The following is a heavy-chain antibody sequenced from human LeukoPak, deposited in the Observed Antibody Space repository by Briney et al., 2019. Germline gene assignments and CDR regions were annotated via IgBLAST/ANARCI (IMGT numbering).Heavy chain of an antibody. J-gene: IGHJ3*02. CDR1: GFTFSSYG. Sequence: GGSLRLSCAASGFTFSSYGMGWVRQAPGKGLEWVSSISGGGETTYYADSVKGRFPISRDNAKNTLYLQMNSLRAEDTAVYYCARGGSYLSAFDIWGQGTMVTVSS. D-gene: IGHD1-26*01. V-gene: IGHV3-23*01. CDR2: ISGGGETT. CDR3: ARGGSYLSAFDI.